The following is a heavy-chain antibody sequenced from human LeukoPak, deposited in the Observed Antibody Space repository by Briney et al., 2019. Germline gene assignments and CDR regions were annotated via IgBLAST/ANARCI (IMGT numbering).Heavy chain of an antibody. CDR3: ATSYLGSGSPASFNY. D-gene: IGHD3-10*01. CDR1: GYRLTSYR. Sequence: GESLKISCKGSGYRLTSYRITWVRQMPGKGLEWMGRIDPSDSYTNYSPSFQGHVTISADRSITTAYLQWSSLKDSDIAMYYCATSYLGSGSPASFNYWGQGTLVTVSS. V-gene: IGHV5-10-1*01. J-gene: IGHJ4*02. CDR2: IDPSDSYT.